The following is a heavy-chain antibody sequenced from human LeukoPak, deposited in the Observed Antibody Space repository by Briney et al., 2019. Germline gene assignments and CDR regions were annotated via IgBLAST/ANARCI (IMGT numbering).Heavy chain of an antibody. CDR3: GRQGTNSGYYLLDY. CDR2: VAQKRPTVYSPTLNR. V-gene: IGHV4-34*01. Sequence: TSETLSLTCAVYGASLCEYYWSWLRQSPGKGLEGGGQVAQKRPTVYSPTLNRKYNPSFKSRVTMSVDPSKNQFSLKLTSVTVADTATFYCGRQGTNSGYYLLDYWGQGHLVIVST. D-gene: IGHD3-22*01. J-gene: IGHJ4*02. CDR1: GASLCEYY.